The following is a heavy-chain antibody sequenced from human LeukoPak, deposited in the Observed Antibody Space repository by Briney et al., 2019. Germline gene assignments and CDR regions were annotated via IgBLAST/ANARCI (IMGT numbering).Heavy chain of an antibody. CDR1: GGSISSYY. D-gene: IGHD6-19*01. CDR2: FYYSGST. Sequence: SETLSLTCTVSGGSISSYYWSWIRQPPGKGLEWIGYFYYSGSTNYNPSLKSRVTISLDTSNNRFSLNLTSVTAADTAVYYCARRRAVAGGYFDSWGQGTLVTVSS. V-gene: IGHV4-59*08. J-gene: IGHJ4*02. CDR3: ARRRAVAGGYFDS.